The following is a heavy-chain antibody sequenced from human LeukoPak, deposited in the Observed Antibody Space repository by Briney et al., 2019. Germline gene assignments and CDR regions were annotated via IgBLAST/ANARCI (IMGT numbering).Heavy chain of an antibody. CDR1: GYTFTSYG. D-gene: IGHD3-22*01. Sequence: ASVTVSCKASGYTFTSYGISWVRQAPGQGLEWMGWISAYNGNTNYAQKLQGRVTMTTDTSTSTAYMELRSLRSDDTAVYYCARDLYDSSGYSLGYFDYWGQGTLVTVSS. CDR2: ISAYNGNT. V-gene: IGHV1-18*01. J-gene: IGHJ4*02. CDR3: ARDLYDSSGYSLGYFDY.